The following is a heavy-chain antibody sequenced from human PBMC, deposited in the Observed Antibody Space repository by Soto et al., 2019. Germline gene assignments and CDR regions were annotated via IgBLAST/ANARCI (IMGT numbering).Heavy chain of an antibody. CDR2: IYYTGST. Sequence: SETLSRTCTVSGGSIINYYWSWIRQPPGKGLEWVGYIYYTGSTSYNPSLKSRVAMSVDTSKKQISLKLTSVTAADTAVYYCAREYTRWFDPWGQGTLVTVSS. CDR1: GGSIINYY. CDR3: AREYTRWFDP. V-gene: IGHV4-59*01. D-gene: IGHD1-20*01. J-gene: IGHJ5*02.